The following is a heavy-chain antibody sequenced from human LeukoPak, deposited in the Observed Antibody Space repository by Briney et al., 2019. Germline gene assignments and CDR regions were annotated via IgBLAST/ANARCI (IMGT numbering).Heavy chain of an antibody. Sequence: GGSLRLSCVASAFTFRTYSMHWVRQAPGKGLEWVSSISGSTSYTYYADSVRGRFTISRDNAKNSLYLQMNSLRPEDTAVYYCARGSDFVWGSYRPYFDYWGQGTLVTVSS. CDR1: AFTFRTYS. D-gene: IGHD3-16*02. CDR3: ARGSDFVWGSYRPYFDY. J-gene: IGHJ4*02. CDR2: ISGSTSYT. V-gene: IGHV3-21*01.